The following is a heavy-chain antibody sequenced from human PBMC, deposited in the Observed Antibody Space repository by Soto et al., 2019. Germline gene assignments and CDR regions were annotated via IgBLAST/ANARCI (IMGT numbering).Heavy chain of an antibody. D-gene: IGHD5-18*01. CDR2: VWYDGRNY. V-gene: IGHV3-33*01. CDR1: GFVFTNYG. J-gene: IGHJ4*02. CDR3: ARDNGYMGAPFYSDV. Sequence: VQLVESGGGVVQPGTSLRLSCAASGFVFTNYGVHWFRQAPGKGLEWVAVVWYDGRNYFYADSVKGRFIISRDNGDNTVSLQMNSLRPDDTGVYYCARDNGYMGAPFYSDVWGQETQVTVAS.